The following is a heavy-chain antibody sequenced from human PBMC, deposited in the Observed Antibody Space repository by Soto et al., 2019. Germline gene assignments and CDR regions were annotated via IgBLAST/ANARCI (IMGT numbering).Heavy chain of an antibody. CDR3: AHRFDWYYFNF. D-gene: IGHD3-9*01. CDR1: GFSLRTSEVG. J-gene: IGHJ4*02. CDR2: IYWDDDK. Sequence: QITLKESGPTLVKPTQTLTLTCTFSGFSLRTSEVGVGWIRQPPGKALEWLALIYWDDDKRYSPSLKSRLTTTKDTAKNQVFLTMTNMDPVDTATYYCAHRFDWYYFNFWGQGTLVTVSS. V-gene: IGHV2-5*02.